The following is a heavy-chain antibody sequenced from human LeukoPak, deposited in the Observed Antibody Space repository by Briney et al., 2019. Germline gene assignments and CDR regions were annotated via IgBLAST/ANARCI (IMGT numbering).Heavy chain of an antibody. J-gene: IGHJ4*02. CDR3: AGSMVRGVIKRDY. CDR1: GYSVTSVYY. D-gene: IGHD3-10*01. Sequence: SETLSHTCAVSGYSVTSVYYWAWIRQLPGRGRGWFGSIYHGGSTYYNPSLKSRVTISVHTSKNKFSLKLRSVTAADTSVYYCAGSMVRGVIKRDYWGQGTLVTVCS. CDR2: IYHGGST. V-gene: IGHV4-38-2*01.